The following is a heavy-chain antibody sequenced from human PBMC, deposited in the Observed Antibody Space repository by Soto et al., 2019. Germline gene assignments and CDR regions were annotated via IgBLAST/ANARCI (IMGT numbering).Heavy chain of an antibody. D-gene: IGHD6-19*01. CDR2: INTDGSKT. V-gene: IGHV3-74*01. CDR1: GFPFSAFW. CDR3: VRDFRRGWPPLDF. J-gene: IGHJ4*02. Sequence: EVQLVESGGGIFRPGESLRLSCVASGFPFSAFWMHWVRQVPGKGLEWVSLINTDGSKTFYGDSVKGRFTTSRDNTKNTLYPQVSGRRAEVTAKYYCVRDFRRGWPPLDFWGQGALVNVSS.